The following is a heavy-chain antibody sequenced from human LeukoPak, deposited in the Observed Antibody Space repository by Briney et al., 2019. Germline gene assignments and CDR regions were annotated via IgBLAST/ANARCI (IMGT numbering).Heavy chain of an antibody. CDR1: GYTFTSYY. J-gene: IGHJ4*02. V-gene: IGHV1-46*01. D-gene: IGHD2-2*02. CDR3: ARELDCSSTSCYTSLDY. Sequence: GASVKVSCKASGYTFTSYYMHWVRQAPGQGLEWMGIINPSGGSTSYAQKFQGRVTMTRDTSISTAYMELSRLRSDDTAVYYCARELDCSSTSCYTSLDYWGQGTLVTVSS. CDR2: INPSGGST.